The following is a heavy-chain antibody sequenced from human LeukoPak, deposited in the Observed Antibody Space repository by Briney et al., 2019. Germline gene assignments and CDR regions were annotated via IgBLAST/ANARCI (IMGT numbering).Heavy chain of an antibody. CDR3: ATDRRAVAGETY. V-gene: IGHV3-53*01. CDR1: GFTVSSNY. J-gene: IGHJ4*02. D-gene: IGHD6-19*01. CDR2: IYSGGST. Sequence: GGSLRLSCAASGFTVSSNYMSWVRQAPGKGLEWVSVIYSGGSTYYADSVKGRFTISRDNSKNTLYLQMNSLRAEDTAVYYCATDRRAVAGETYWGQGTLVTVSS.